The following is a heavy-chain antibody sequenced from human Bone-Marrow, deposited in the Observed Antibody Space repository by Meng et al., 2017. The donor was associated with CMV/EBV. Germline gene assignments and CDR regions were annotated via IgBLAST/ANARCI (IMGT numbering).Heavy chain of an antibody. CDR2: IYYSGST. CDR1: GGSVSSGTHY. Sequence: SETLSLTCTVSGGSVSSGTHYWGWIRRPPGKGLEWIAAIYYSGSTYYNPSLKSRVTISVDTSKNQFSLKLSSVTAADTAVYYCARHRLGMSDILNWGQGTLVTVSS. CDR3: ARHRLGMSDILN. D-gene: IGHD3-9*01. V-gene: IGHV4-39*01. J-gene: IGHJ4*02.